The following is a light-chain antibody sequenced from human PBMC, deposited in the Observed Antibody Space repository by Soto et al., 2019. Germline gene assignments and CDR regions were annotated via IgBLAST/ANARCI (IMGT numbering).Light chain of an antibody. V-gene: IGLV2-23*03. CDR1: SIGTYKH. CDR3: CSYAGPGTFVA. Sequence: QSALTQPASVSGSPGQSITISCTGTSIGTYKHICWYQHHPGKAPKLMISEGGQRPSGVSSRFSGSKSGNTASLTISGLQAEDEADYYCCSYAGPGTFVAFGGGTKLTVL. J-gene: IGLJ2*01. CDR2: EGG.